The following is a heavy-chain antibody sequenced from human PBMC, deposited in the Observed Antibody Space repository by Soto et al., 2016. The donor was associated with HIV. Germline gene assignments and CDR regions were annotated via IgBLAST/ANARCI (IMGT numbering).Heavy chain of an antibody. D-gene: IGHD3-22*01. CDR3: ARASRLPKTXYYDSSGPNWFDP. V-gene: IGHV1-18*01. CDR2: ISAYNGKT. CDR1: GYTFSNFG. J-gene: IGHJ5*02. Sequence: QVQLVQSGAEVKKPGASVKISCKTSGYTFSNFGITWVRQAPGQGLEWMGSISAYNGKTYYAQKIQGRVTMTTDTSTSTAYMELRSLRSDDTAVYYCARASRLPKTXYYDSSGPNWFDPWGQGTLVTVSS.